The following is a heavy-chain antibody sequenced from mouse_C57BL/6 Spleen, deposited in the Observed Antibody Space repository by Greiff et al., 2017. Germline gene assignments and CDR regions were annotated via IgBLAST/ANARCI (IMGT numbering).Heavy chain of an antibody. CDR1: GYTFTDYN. Sequence: EVQLQQSGPELVKPGASVKIPCKASGYTFTDYNMDWVKQSHGKSLEWIGDINPNNGGTIYNQKFKGKATLTVDKSSSTAYMELRSLTSEDTAVYYCARERDKGSGAWFAYWGQGTLVTVSA. V-gene: IGHV1-18*01. CDR3: ARERDKGSGAWFAY. J-gene: IGHJ3*01. CDR2: INPNNGGT.